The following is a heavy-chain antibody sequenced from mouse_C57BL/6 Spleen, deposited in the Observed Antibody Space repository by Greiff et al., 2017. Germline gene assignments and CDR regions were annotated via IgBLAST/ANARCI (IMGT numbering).Heavy chain of an antibody. D-gene: IGHD2-4*01. V-gene: IGHV14-1*01. CDR3: TTVFYDYGR. J-gene: IGHJ2*01. Sequence: EVQLQQSGAELVRPGASVKLSCTASGFNIKDYYMHWVKQRPEQGLEWIGRIDPEDGDTEYAPKFKGKATMTAATSSNTAYLQLSSLASEVTAFYYCTTVFYDYGRWGQGTTLTVSS. CDR2: IDPEDGDT. CDR1: GFNIKDYY.